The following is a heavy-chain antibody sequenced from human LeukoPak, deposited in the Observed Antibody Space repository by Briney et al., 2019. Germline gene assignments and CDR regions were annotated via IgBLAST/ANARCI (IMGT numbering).Heavy chain of an antibody. Sequence: SETLSLTCAVYGGSFSDYYCSWIRQPRGRGLEWIGEIQPYGDLYYNSSRRSRLTISIDTSKTQFSLRLTSLTAADTAFYYCARGRDRSKAGEHWGQGTLVTVSS. CDR3: ARGRDRSKAGEH. CDR2: IQPYGDL. CDR1: GGSFSDYY. D-gene: IGHD2-21*01. V-gene: IGHV4-34*01. J-gene: IGHJ4*02.